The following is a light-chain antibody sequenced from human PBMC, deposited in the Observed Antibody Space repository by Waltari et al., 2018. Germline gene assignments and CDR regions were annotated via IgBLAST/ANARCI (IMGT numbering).Light chain of an antibody. Sequence: QSALTQPAPVSGSPGQSITIPCSGTHNDVETYNLFPWYQHSPGKAPKLLIYEVNRRPSGVSNRFSGSKSGNTASLTISGLQAEDEADYYCCSYARAGTLLFGGGTKLTVL. CDR2: EVN. CDR3: CSYARAGTLL. V-gene: IGLV2-23*02. CDR1: HNDVETYNL. J-gene: IGLJ2*01.